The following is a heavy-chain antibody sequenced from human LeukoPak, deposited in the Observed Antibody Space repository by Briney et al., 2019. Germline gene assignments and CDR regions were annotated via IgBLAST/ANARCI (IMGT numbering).Heavy chain of an antibody. J-gene: IGHJ4*02. D-gene: IGHD6-13*01. Sequence: GGSLRLSCAASGFTFSSYTMNWVRQAPGKGLEGVSSISGSSRHKYYADSVKGRCTISRDNAKNSLYLQMNSLRAADTAVYYCARTANFAAGYYIDYWGQGTLVTVSS. CDR3: ARTANFAAGYYIDY. CDR1: GFTFSSYT. V-gene: IGHV3-21*01. CDR2: ISGSSRHK.